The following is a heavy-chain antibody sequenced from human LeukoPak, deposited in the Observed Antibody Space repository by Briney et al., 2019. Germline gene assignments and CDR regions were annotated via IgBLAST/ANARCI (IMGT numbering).Heavy chain of an antibody. J-gene: IGHJ5*02. Sequence: SETLSLTCTVSGGSISSSSYYWGWIRQPPGKGLEWIGSIYYSGSTNYNPSLKSRVTISVDTSKNQFSLKLSSVTAADTAVYYCARVRRGGGGFDPWGQGTLVTVSS. D-gene: IGHD3-16*01. CDR3: ARVRRGGGGFDP. CDR2: IYYSGST. V-gene: IGHV4-39*07. CDR1: GGSISSSSYY.